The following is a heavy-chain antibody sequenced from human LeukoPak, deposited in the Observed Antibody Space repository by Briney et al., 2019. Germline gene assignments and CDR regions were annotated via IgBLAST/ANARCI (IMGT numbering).Heavy chain of an antibody. CDR1: DYSISSDNY. D-gene: IGHD2-2*01. CDR2: MHHSGSF. Sequence: PSETLSLTCAVSDYSISSDNYWSWIRQAPGKGLEWIGSMHHSGSFYYNPSLWSRVTISLDTSKNHFSLKLSSVTAADTAVYYCARRPFYCSSTSCWFDPWGQGTLVTVSS. V-gene: IGHV4-38-2*01. CDR3: ARRPFYCSSTSCWFDP. J-gene: IGHJ5*02.